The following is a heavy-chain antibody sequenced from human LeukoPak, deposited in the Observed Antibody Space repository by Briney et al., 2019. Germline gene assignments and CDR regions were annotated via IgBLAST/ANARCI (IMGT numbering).Heavy chain of an antibody. CDR3: ARDHFGAFYGSGKPLDY. Sequence: GGSLRLSCAASGFTFSSYAMSWVRQAPGKGLEWVSSISSSSSYIYYADSVKGRFTISRDNAKNSLYLQMNSLRAEDTAVYYCARDHFGAFYGSGKPLDYWGQGTLVTVSS. CDR1: GFTFSSYA. V-gene: IGHV3-21*01. J-gene: IGHJ4*02. D-gene: IGHD3-10*01. CDR2: ISSSSSYI.